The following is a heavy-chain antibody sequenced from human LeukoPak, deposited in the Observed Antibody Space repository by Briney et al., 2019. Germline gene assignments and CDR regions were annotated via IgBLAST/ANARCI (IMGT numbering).Heavy chain of an antibody. Sequence: ASVKVSCKACGYTFTSYGISWVRQAPGQGLEWMGWISAYNGNTNYAQKLQGRVTMTTDTSTSTAYMELRSLRSDDTAVYYCARAGYSYGSPRYYYYYGMDVWGQGTTVTVSS. CDR1: GYTFTSYG. D-gene: IGHD5-18*01. CDR3: ARAGYSYGSPRYYYYYGMDV. V-gene: IGHV1-18*01. CDR2: ISAYNGNT. J-gene: IGHJ6*02.